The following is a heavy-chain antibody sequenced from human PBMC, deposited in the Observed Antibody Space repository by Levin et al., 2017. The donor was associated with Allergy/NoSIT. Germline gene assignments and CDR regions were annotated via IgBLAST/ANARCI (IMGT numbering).Heavy chain of an antibody. Sequence: SQTLSLTCTVSGGSISTYYWSWIRQPPGKGLEWIGYIYYSGSTNYNPSLKSRVTISVDTSKNQLSLKLSSVTAADTAVYYCARDHPARYGMDVWGQGTTVTVSS. CDR2: IYYSGST. J-gene: IGHJ6*02. V-gene: IGHV4-59*01. CDR3: ARDHPARYGMDV. CDR1: GGSISTYY.